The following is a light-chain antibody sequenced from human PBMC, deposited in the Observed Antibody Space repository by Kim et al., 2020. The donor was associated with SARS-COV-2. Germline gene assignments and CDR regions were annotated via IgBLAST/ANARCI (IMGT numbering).Light chain of an antibody. CDR3: QQTYISPFT. CDR1: QNINSH. Sequence: DIQMTQSPSSLSASVGDRVTITCRTSQNINSHLNWYHQKPGRAPKLLIYAASTLQGGVPSRFSGSGSETDFTLTISLQPEDFATYFCQQTYISPFTFRPGTKVDI. CDR2: AAS. J-gene: IGKJ3*01. V-gene: IGKV1-39*01.